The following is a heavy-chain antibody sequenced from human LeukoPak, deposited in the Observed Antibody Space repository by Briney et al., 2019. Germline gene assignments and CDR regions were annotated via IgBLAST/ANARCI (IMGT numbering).Heavy chain of an antibody. Sequence: GTSLRLSCAASGFTFSSYAMHWVRQAPGEGLEWVAFISHDGGSQYYADSVKGRFTISRDSSRDTLYLQMDSLRADDTAVYYCARERTGYYMACWGQGTLVTVS. J-gene: IGHJ4*02. CDR2: ISHDGGSQ. D-gene: IGHD3/OR15-3a*01. CDR1: GFTFSSYA. CDR3: ARERTGYYMAC. V-gene: IGHV3-30-3*01.